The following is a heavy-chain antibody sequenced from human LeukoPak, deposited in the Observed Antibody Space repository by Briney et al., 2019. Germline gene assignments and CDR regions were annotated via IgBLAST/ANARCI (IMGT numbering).Heavy chain of an antibody. Sequence: GGSLVLSCAASGFTFSSYWMSWVRQAPGKGLEWVANIKQDGSEKYYVDSVKGRFTISRDNAKNSLYLQMNSLRAEDTAVYYCARIAAAGTGYFDYWGQGTLVTVPS. CDR1: GFTFSSYW. CDR3: ARIAAAGTGYFDY. V-gene: IGHV3-7*01. CDR2: IKQDGSEK. D-gene: IGHD6-13*01. J-gene: IGHJ4*02.